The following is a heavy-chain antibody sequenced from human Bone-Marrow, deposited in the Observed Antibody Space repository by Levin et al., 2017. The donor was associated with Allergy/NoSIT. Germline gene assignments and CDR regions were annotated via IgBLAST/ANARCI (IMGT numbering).Heavy chain of an antibody. CDR1: GYSFTSFW. J-gene: IGHJ3*02. V-gene: IGHV5-51*01. Sequence: PGGSLRLSCKGSGYSFTSFWIGWVRQMPGKGLEWMGVIYPGDSDTRYSPSFQGQVTISADKSIRTAYLQWISLKASDTAMYYCTAYDVLTGYRNVFDIWGQGTVVTVSS. D-gene: IGHD3-9*01. CDR2: IYPGDSDT. CDR3: TAYDVLTGYRNVFDI.